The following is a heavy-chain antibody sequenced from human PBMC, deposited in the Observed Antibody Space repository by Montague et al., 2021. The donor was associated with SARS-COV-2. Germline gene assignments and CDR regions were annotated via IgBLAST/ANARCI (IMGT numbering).Heavy chain of an antibody. CDR1: RGFINNYY. J-gene: IGHJ4*02. V-gene: IGHV4-59*01. D-gene: IGHD7-27*01. Sequence: SETLSLTCTVSRGFINNYYWNWIRQSPDKGLEWIGFVFYTGLNKYNPSLESRVTISLDTSGNQFSLRLTFVTAADTAVYFCARGLGANLDYWGQGILVTV. CDR3: ARGLGANLDY. CDR2: VFYTGLN.